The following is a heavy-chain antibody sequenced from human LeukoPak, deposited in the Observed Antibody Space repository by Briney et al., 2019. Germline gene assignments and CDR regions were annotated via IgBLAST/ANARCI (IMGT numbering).Heavy chain of an antibody. D-gene: IGHD6-6*01. J-gene: IGHJ4*02. V-gene: IGHV4-34*01. Sequence: SETLSLTCTVYGGSFSGYYWSWIRQPPGKGLEWIGEINHSGSTNYNPSLKSRVTISVDTSKNQFSLKLSSVTAADTAVYYCASRTSIAARFDYWGQGTLGTVSS. CDR1: GGSFSGYY. CDR2: INHSGST. CDR3: ASRTSIAARFDY.